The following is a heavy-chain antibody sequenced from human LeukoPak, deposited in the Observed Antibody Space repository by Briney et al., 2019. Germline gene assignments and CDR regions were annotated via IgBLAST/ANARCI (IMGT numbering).Heavy chain of an antibody. J-gene: IGHJ4*02. V-gene: IGHV3-7*01. CDR3: ARGYSYGTYYFDY. D-gene: IGHD5-18*01. CDR2: IKQDGSEK. CDR1: RFTFSSFW. Sequence: GGSLRLSCAASRFTFSSFWMSWVRQAPGKGLEWVANIKQDGSEKYYVDSVKGRFTISRDNAKNSLYLQMNSLRAEDTAVYYCARGYSYGTYYFDYWGQGTLVTVSS.